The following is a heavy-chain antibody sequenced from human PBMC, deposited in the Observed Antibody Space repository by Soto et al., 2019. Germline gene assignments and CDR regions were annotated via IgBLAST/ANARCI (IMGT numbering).Heavy chain of an antibody. J-gene: IGHJ4*02. Sequence: QITLKESGPTLVKPTQTLTLTCTFSGFSLSTSGVGVGWIRQPPGKALEWLALIYWDDDKRYSPSLKSRLTITKDNSKSQVVLTMTNIYRVHTATYYCAHRYSCSCVFDYWGQGTLVTVSS. CDR3: AHRYSCSCVFDY. V-gene: IGHV2-5*02. CDR1: GFSLSTSGVG. D-gene: IGHD6-13*01. CDR2: IYWDDDK.